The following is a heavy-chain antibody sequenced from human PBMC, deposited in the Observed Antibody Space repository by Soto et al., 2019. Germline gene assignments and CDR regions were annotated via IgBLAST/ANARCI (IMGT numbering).Heavy chain of an antibody. D-gene: IGHD2-2*01. J-gene: IGHJ4*02. V-gene: IGHV3-30*18. Sequence: QVQLVESGGGVVQPGRSLRLSCAASGFTFSSYGMNWVRQAPGKGLEWVAVISYDGSNKYYADSVKGRFTISRDNSKNTLYLQMNSLRAEDTAVYYCANEVDCSSTSCYAPNFDYWGQGTLVTVSS. CDR2: ISYDGSNK. CDR1: GFTFSSYG. CDR3: ANEVDCSSTSCYAPNFDY.